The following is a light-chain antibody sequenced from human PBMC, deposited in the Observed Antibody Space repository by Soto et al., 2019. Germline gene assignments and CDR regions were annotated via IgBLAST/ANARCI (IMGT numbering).Light chain of an antibody. CDR3: LQHINYPWT. J-gene: IGKJ1*01. Sequence: IQMNQSPSSLAASGGDRVTISCRASQGIGNDLGWYQQKPGKPPKLLIYAASNLQSGVPPRFSGSGSGTDFTLAISSLQPEDSATYYCLQHINYPWTFGQGTKVDI. V-gene: IGKV1-6*01. CDR2: AAS. CDR1: QGIGND.